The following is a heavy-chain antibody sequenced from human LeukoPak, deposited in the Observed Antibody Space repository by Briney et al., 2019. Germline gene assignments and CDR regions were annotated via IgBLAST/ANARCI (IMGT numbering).Heavy chain of an antibody. Sequence: GGSLRLSCAASGFTFSSYALNWVRQAPGKGLEWVSYISSSGTTVYCADSVKGRFTISRDNSENTLYLQMNSLRDEDTAVYYCARRFYGMDVWGQGTTVTVSS. J-gene: IGHJ6*02. CDR1: GFTFSSYA. CDR2: ISSSGTTV. V-gene: IGHV3-48*02. CDR3: ARRFYGMDV.